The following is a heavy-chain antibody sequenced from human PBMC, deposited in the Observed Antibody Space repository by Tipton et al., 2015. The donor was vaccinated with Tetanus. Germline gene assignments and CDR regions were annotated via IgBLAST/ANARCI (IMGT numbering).Heavy chain of an antibody. Sequence: QVQLVQSGAEVKKPGSSVKVSCKASGGTFSSYAISWVRQAPGQGLEWMGGIIPIFGTANYAQKFQGRVTITADESTSTAYMELSSLRSEDTAVYYCARGRKGAGRIAAAGRDAFDIWGQGTMVTVSS. V-gene: IGHV1-69*01. CDR2: IIPIFGTA. J-gene: IGHJ3*02. CDR1: GGTFSSYA. CDR3: ARGRKGAGRIAAAGRDAFDI. D-gene: IGHD6-13*01.